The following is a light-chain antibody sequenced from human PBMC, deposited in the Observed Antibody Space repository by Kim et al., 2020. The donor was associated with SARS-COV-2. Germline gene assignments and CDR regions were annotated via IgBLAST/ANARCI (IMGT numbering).Light chain of an antibody. CDR3: QKNNNSPPLT. Sequence: EIVMTQSPATLSVSPGERATLSCRASQSVSSNLAWYQQKPGQAPRLLIYGASTRATGIPARFSGSGSGTEFTLTISSLQSEDFAVYYCQKNNNSPPLTVGQGTRLEIK. CDR2: GAS. J-gene: IGKJ5*01. V-gene: IGKV3-15*01. CDR1: QSVSSN.